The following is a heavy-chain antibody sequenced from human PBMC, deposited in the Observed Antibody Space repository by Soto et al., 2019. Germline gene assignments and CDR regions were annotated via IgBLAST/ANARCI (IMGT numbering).Heavy chain of an antibody. Sequence: GASVKVSCKASGYSFTRYGISWVRQAPGQGLEWMGWISGYNGKTKYAQKLQGRVPMTTDTSTSTAYMELRSLVSDDTAVYYCAREGDRPYYYYGMDVWGQGTTVTVSS. CDR1: GYSFTRYG. D-gene: IGHD3-16*01. V-gene: IGHV1-18*01. CDR3: AREGDRPYYYYGMDV. J-gene: IGHJ6*02. CDR2: ISGYNGKT.